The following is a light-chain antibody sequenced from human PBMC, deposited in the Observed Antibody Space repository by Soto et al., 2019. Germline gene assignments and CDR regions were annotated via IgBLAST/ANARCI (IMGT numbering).Light chain of an antibody. J-gene: IGLJ2*01. V-gene: IGLV1-44*01. CDR2: YND. Sequence: QSVLTQPPSASGTPGQRVTISCSGSSSNIGSNTVNWYQQLPGTAPKLLIYYNDQRPSGVPDRFSGSKSDTSASLAISGLQSEDEADYYCAAWDDSLNGPIFGGGTKPTVL. CDR1: SSNIGSNT. CDR3: AAWDDSLNGPI.